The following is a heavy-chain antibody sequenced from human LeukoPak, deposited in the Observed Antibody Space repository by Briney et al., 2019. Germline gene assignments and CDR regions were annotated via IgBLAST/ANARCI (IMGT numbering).Heavy chain of an antibody. J-gene: IGHJ6*04. V-gene: IGHV5-10-1*01. Sequence: GESLKISCKGSGYIFTSYWISGVRQTPGKGLEWMGRIDPSDSYTNYSPSFQGHVTISADKSISTAYLQWSSLKGSDTAMYYCACSSWYYYYYGMDVWGKGTTVTVSS. CDR2: IDPSDSYT. CDR3: ACSSWYYYYYGMDV. CDR1: GYIFTSYW. D-gene: IGHD6-13*01.